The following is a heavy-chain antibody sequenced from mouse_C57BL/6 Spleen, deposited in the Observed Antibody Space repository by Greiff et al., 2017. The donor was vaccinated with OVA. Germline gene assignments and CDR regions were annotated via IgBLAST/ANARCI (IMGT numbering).Heavy chain of an antibody. CDR1: GYTFTSYW. CDR3: ASLPGYYDCDY. J-gene: IGHJ2*01. V-gene: IGHV1-53*01. Sequence: QVQLQQPGTELVKPGASVKLSCKASGYTFTSYWMHWVKQRPGQGLEWIGNINTSNGGTNYNEKFKSKATLTVDKSSSTAYMQLSSLTSEDAAVYYCASLPGYYDCDYWGQGTTLTVSS. D-gene: IGHD2-3*01. CDR2: INTSNGGT.